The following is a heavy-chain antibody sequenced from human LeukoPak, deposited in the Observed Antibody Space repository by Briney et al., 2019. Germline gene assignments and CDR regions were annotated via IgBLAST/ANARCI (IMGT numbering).Heavy chain of an antibody. V-gene: IGHV3-7*04. D-gene: IGHD5-24*01. J-gene: IGHJ4*02. CDR1: GFPFSSYW. CDR2: IKQDGSKK. Sequence: GGSLRLSCVASGFPFSSYWMTWVRQAPGKGLEWVANIKQDGSKKSYVDSVKGRFTISRDSAKNSLYLQMNSLRAEDTAIYYCTRVGYIDEGIDYWGQGTLVTVSS. CDR3: TRVGYIDEGIDY.